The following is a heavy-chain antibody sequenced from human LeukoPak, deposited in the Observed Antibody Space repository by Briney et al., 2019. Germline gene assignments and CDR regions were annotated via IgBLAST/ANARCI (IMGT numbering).Heavy chain of an antibody. CDR2: ISYDGSNK. CDR1: GFTFSSYA. V-gene: IGHV3-30*04. Sequence: SGGSLRLSCAASGFTFSSYAMHWVRQAPGKGLEWVAVISYDGSNKYYADSVKGRFTISRDNSKNTLYLQMNSLRAEDTAVYYCARAQRGGMTTVTIIDYWGQGTLVTVSS. D-gene: IGHD4-17*01. CDR3: ARAQRGGMTTVTIIDY. J-gene: IGHJ4*02.